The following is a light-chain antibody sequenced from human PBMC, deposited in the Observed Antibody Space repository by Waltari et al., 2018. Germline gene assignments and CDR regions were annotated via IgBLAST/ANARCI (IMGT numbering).Light chain of an antibody. J-gene: IGKJ1*01. CDR1: QSISSH. V-gene: IGKV1-39*01. CDR3: QQNDSTPVT. CDR2: AAS. Sequence: IQITQSPSSLSSSLGERVTITCRASQSISSHLNWYQQKPGQAPKLLIYAASSSQSGVPYRFSGSGSGTDFTLIISRLQPEDFATYYCQQNDSTPVTFGQGTKVEIK.